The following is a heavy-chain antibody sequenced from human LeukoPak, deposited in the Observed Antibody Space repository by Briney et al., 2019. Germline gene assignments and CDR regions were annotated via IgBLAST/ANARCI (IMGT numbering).Heavy chain of an antibody. CDR2: INHSGST. J-gene: IGHJ4*02. Sequence: SETLSLTCTVSGGSISSYYWSWIRQPPGKGLEWIGEINHSGSTNYNPSLKSRVTISVDTSKNQFSLKLSSVTAADTAVYYCARAAAGTGNFDYWGQGTLVTVSS. CDR1: GGSISSYY. CDR3: ARAAAGTGNFDY. V-gene: IGHV4-34*01. D-gene: IGHD6-13*01.